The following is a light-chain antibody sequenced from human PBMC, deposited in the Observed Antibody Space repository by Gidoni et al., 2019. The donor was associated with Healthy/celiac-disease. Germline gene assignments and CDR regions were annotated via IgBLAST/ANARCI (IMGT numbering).Light chain of an antibody. J-gene: IGKJ1*01. CDR3: QQANSFPQT. Sequence: DIQTTQAPSSVSASVGDRVTITCRASQGSSSWLAWYQQKPGKAPKLLVYAASSLQSGVPSRFRGSGSGTDFTLTISSLQPEDFATYYCQQANSFPQTFXQXTKVEIK. CDR2: AAS. CDR1: QGSSSW. V-gene: IGKV1-12*01.